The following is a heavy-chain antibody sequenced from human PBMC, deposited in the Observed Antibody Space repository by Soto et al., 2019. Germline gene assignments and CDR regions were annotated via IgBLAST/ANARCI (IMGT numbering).Heavy chain of an antibody. CDR3: AREGYYDFWSGKRAESVFDY. J-gene: IGHJ4*02. CDR2: IYYSGST. Sequence: SETLSLTCTVSGGSISSGGYYWSWIRQHPGKGLEWIGYIYYSGSTYYNPSLKSRVTISVDTSKNQFSLKLSSVTAADTAVYYCAREGYYDFWSGKRAESVFDYWGQGTLVTVSS. D-gene: IGHD3-3*01. CDR1: GGSISSGGYY. V-gene: IGHV4-31*03.